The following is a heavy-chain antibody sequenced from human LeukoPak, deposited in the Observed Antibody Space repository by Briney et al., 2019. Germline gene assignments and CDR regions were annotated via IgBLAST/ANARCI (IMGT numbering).Heavy chain of an antibody. J-gene: IGHJ4*02. D-gene: IGHD6-6*01. CDR3: ARWSGIAARRYFDY. CDR1: GGSISSYY. V-gene: IGHV4-59*01. CDR2: IYYSGST. Sequence: KASETLSLTCTVSGGSISSYYWSWIRQPPGKGLEWIGYIYYSGSTNYNPSLKSRVTISVDTSKNQFSLKLSSVTAADTAVYYCARWSGIAARRYFDYWGQGTLVTVSS.